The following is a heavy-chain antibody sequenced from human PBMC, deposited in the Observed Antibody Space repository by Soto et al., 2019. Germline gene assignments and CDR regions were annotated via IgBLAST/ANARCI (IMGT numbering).Heavy chain of an antibody. Sequence: HVQLQESGPGLVKPSQTLSLTCTVSDGSISSGDYYWSWIRQPPGKGLEWIGYIYYTGSTYYSPALKSRLTISVDTSKNQSSLKLTSVTAADTAVYYCARLYDFWSDYYTPYFDYWGQGTLVTVSS. CDR1: DGSISSGDYY. D-gene: IGHD3-3*01. V-gene: IGHV4-30-4*01. CDR3: ARLYDFWSDYYTPYFDY. J-gene: IGHJ4*02. CDR2: IYYTGST.